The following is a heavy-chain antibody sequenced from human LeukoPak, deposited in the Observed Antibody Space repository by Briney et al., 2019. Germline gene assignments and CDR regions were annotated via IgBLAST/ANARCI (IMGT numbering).Heavy chain of an antibody. CDR3: ARGGSRSGYSYGFDY. V-gene: IGHV1-18*01. CDR1: GYTFTSYG. CDR2: ISAYNGNT. Sequence: GASVKVSCKASGYTFTSYGISWVRQAPGQGLEWMGWISAYNGNTNYAQKLQGRVTMTTDTSTSTVYMELSSLRSEDTAVYYCARGGSRSGYSYGFDYWGQGTLVTVSS. J-gene: IGHJ4*02. D-gene: IGHD5-18*01.